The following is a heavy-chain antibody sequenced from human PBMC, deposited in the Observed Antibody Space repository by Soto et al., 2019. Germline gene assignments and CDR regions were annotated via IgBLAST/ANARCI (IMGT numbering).Heavy chain of an antibody. CDR1: GFTFSSYG. CDR3: AKDGHTWLGPLDY. J-gene: IGHJ4*02. V-gene: IGHV3-30*18. Sequence: ESGGGVVQPGRSLRLSCAASGFTFSSYGMHWVRQAPGKGLEWVAVISYDGSNKYYADSVKGRFTISRDNSKNTLYLQMNSLRAEDTAVYYCAKDGHTWLGPLDYWGQGTLVTVSS. CDR2: ISYDGSNK. D-gene: IGHD6-19*01.